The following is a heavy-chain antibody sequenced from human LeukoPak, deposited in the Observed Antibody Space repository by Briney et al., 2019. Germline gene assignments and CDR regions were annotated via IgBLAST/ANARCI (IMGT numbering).Heavy chain of an antibody. CDR1: GYTFTSYY. Sequence: ASVKVYCKASGYTFTSYYMHCVRHAHAQGLEWMGIINPSGGSTSYAQKFQGRVTMTRDTSTSTVYMELSSLRSEDTAVYYCARGDSRDGYNPSGYWGQGTLVIVSS. D-gene: IGHD5-24*01. J-gene: IGHJ4*02. V-gene: IGHV1-46*01. CDR2: INPSGGST. CDR3: ARGDSRDGYNPSGY.